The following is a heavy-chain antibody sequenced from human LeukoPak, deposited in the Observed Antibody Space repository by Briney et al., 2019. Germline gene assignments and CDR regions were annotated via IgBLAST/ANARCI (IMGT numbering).Heavy chain of an antibody. V-gene: IGHV4-31*03. D-gene: IGHD2-15*01. CDR3: ARGGCSGGSCYCAY. CDR2: IYYSGST. Sequence: PSETLSLTCTVSGGSISSGGYYWRWLRQHPGTGLEWIGYIYYSGSTYYNPSLKSRVTISVDTSKNQFSLKLSSVTAADTAVYYCARGGCSGGSCYCAYWGQGTLVTVSS. CDR1: GGSISSGGYY. J-gene: IGHJ4*02.